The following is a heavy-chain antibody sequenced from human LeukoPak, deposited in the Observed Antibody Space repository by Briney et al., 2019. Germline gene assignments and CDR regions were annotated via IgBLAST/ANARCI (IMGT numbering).Heavy chain of an antibody. D-gene: IGHD6-19*01. CDR2: ISSSSTYI. J-gene: IGHJ4*02. V-gene: IGHV3-21*01. CDR1: GFTFSSFS. Sequence: GGSLRLSCAASGFTFSSFSMNWVRQVPGKGLEWVSSISSSSTYIYYADSVKGRFTISRDNAKNSLYLQMNSLRAEDTAVYYCARGRYSSGRYFDYWGQGTLVTVSS. CDR3: ARGRYSSGRYFDY.